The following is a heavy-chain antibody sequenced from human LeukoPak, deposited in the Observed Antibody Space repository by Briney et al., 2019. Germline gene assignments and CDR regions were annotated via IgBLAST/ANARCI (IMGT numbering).Heavy chain of an antibody. V-gene: IGHV4-34*01. J-gene: IGHJ4*02. CDR2: INHSGST. D-gene: IGHD4-4*01. Sequence: SETLSLTRAVYGGSFSGYYWSWIRQPPGKGLEWIGEINHSGSTNYNPSLKSRVTISVDTSKNQFSLKLSSVTAADTAVYYCARTKTRNYYFDYWGQGTLVTVSS. CDR1: GGSFSGYY. CDR3: ARTKTRNYYFDY.